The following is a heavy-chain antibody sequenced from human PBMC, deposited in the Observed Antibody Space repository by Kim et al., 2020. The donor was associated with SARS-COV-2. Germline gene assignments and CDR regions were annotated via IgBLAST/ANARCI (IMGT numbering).Heavy chain of an antibody. J-gene: IGHJ4*02. D-gene: IGHD3-22*01. Sequence: VKGRFTISRDKSKNTLFLQMSSLRVEDTAVYYCARDPGSDYYYTISGYFDFWGQGTLVTVSS. CDR3: ARDPGSDYYYTISGYFDF. V-gene: IGHV3-30*15.